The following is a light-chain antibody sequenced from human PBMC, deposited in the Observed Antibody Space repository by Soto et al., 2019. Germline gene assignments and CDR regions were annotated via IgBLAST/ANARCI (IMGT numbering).Light chain of an antibody. CDR2: DAS. J-gene: IGKJ1*01. Sequence: DIQMTQSPSSLSASVGDRVTITCQASQDISSYLNWYQQKPGKAPKLLIYDASTLESGVPSRFSGSGSGTDFTLTISGLQSDDFATYYCQQYNTYWTFGPGTKVDIK. CDR1: QDISSY. CDR3: QQYNTYWT. V-gene: IGKV1-5*01.